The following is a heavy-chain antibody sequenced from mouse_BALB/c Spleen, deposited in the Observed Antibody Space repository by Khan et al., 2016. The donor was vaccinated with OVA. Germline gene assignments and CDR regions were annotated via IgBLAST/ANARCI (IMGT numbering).Heavy chain of an antibody. V-gene: IGHV5-15*02. CDR3: ARSWAMDY. Sequence: EVELVESGGGLAQPGGSRKLSCAASGFTFSDYGMAWVRQAPGKGPEWIAFISNLAYSIYYADTVTGRFTISRENAKNTLYLEMSSLRSEDTAMYYCARSWAMDYWGQGTSVTVSS. CDR2: ISNLAYSI. CDR1: GFTFSDYG. J-gene: IGHJ4*01.